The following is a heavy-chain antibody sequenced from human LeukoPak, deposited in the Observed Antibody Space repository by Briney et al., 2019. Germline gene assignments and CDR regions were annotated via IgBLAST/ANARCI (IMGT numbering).Heavy chain of an antibody. CDR3: ARVGYYDSSGSGLNWYFDL. Sequence: GGSPRLSCAASGFTFSSYAMHWVRQAPGKGLEWVAVISYDGSNKYYADSVKGRFTISRDNSKNTLYLQMNSLRAEDTAVYYCARVGYYDSSGSGLNWYFDLWGRGTLVTVSS. V-gene: IGHV3-30-3*01. CDR2: ISYDGSNK. CDR1: GFTFSSYA. J-gene: IGHJ2*01. D-gene: IGHD3-22*01.